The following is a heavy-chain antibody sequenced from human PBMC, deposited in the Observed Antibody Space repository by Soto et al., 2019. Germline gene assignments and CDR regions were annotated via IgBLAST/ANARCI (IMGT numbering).Heavy chain of an antibody. V-gene: IGHV4-4*07. J-gene: IGHJ6*02. CDR3: SRVGCSNSKCYTRGMDV. D-gene: IGHD2-2*01. Sequence: PSETLSLTCTVSGGSISGHYWSWVRQPAGKGLEWVGRIYSAGTTNYSPSLKSRVTMSLDTSKDQFSLHLNSVTAADTAVYYCSRVGCSNSKCYTRGMDVWGQGTTVTVSS. CDR1: GGSISGHY. CDR2: IYSAGTT.